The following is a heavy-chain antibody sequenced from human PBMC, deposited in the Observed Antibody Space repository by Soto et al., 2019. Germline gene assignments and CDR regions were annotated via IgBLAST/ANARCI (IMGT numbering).Heavy chain of an antibody. Sequence: QITLKESGPPLVKPTQTLTLTCTFSGFSLSTRGVAVGWFRQPPGKALEWLALIYWDEDKWYSPSLKSRLTITDDTSKHQVVLTITNMDPVDTATYYCAHRPRGYAYYLDYWGQGTLVTVSS. J-gene: IGHJ4*02. CDR3: AHRPRGYAYYLDY. CDR1: GFSLSTRGVA. V-gene: IGHV2-5*02. D-gene: IGHD5-12*01. CDR2: IYWDEDK.